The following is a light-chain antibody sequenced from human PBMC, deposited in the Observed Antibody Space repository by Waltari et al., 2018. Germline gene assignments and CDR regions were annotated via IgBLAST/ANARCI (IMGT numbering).Light chain of an antibody. Sequence: QSVLTQPPSVSAAPGQKVTISCSGRSSTLGNTYVSWYQPLPGRAPKLFIYENNKRPSGIPDRFSGSKSGTSATLGITGLQTGDEADYYCGTWDSSLSALVFGGGTNLTVL. CDR1: SSTLGNTY. CDR2: ENN. V-gene: IGLV1-51*02. J-gene: IGLJ2*01. CDR3: GTWDSSLSALV.